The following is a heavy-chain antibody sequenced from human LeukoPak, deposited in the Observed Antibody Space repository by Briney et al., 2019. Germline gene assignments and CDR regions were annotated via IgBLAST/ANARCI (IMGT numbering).Heavy chain of an antibody. CDR3: ARSVVTLYWYFDL. D-gene: IGHD4-23*01. CDR1: GGSISGYY. V-gene: IGHV4-59*01. Sequence: KTSETLSPTCTVSGGSISGYYYHWIRQPPGKGLEWIGYIYYSGSTNYNPSLKSRVTISLDTSKNQFSLKLSSVTTADTAVYYCARSVVTLYWYFDLWGRGTLVTVSS. CDR2: IYYSGST. J-gene: IGHJ2*01.